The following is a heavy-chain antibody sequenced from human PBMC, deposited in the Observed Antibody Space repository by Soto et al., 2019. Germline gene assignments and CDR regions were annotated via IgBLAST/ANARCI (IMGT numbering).Heavy chain of an antibody. D-gene: IGHD3-3*01. CDR2: INHSGST. CDR1: GGSFSGYY. J-gene: IGHJ4*02. Sequence: SETLSLTCAVYGGSFSGYYWSWIRRPPGKGLEWIGEINHSGSTNYNPSLKSRVTISVDTSKNQFSLKLSSVTAADTAVYYCARGVAGSGYYYYFDYWGQGTLVTVSS. V-gene: IGHV4-34*01. CDR3: ARGVAGSGYYYYFDY.